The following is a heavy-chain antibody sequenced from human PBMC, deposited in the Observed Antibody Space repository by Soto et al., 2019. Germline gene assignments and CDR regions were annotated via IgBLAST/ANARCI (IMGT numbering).Heavy chain of an antibody. Sequence: SETLSLTCAVSSSSISSSNWWSCVRQPPGKGLEWIGEIYHSGSTNYNPSLKSRVTISVDKSKNQFSLKLSSVTAADTAVYYCAKNSGYGVVDYWGQGTLVTVS. V-gene: IGHV4-4*02. CDR1: SSSISSSNW. CDR3: AKNSGYGVVDY. CDR2: IYHSGST. J-gene: IGHJ4*02. D-gene: IGHD5-12*01.